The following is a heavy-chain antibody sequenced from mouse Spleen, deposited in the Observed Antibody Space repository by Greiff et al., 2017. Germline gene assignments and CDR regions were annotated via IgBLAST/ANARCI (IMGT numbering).Heavy chain of an antibody. Sequence: EVHLVESGGGLVKPGGSLKLSCAASGFTFSSYTMSWVRQTPAKRLEWVATISSGGGNTYYPDSVKGRFTISRDNARNTLYLQMSSLRSEDTAMYYCARTSYSYYSYDVRGQGTSVTVSS. CDR1: GFTFSSYT. V-gene: IGHV5-9*04. CDR2: ISSGGGNT. J-gene: IGHJ4*01. D-gene: IGHD2-12*01. CDR3: ARTSYSYYSYDV.